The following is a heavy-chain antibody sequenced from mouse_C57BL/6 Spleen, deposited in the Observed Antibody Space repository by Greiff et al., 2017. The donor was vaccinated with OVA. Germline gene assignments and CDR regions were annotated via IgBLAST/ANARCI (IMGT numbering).Heavy chain of an antibody. J-gene: IGHJ4*01. CDR3: AKNSGPYYAMDY. V-gene: IGHV2-5*01. CDR1: GFSLTSYG. D-gene: IGHD3-1*01. CDR2: LWRGGST. Sequence: QVQLQQSGPGLVQPSQSLSITCTVSGFSLTSYGVHWVRQSPGKGLEWLGVLWRGGSTDYNAAFMSRLSITKDNSTSQVFFKMNSLQADDTAIYYCAKNSGPYYAMDYWGQGTSVAVSS.